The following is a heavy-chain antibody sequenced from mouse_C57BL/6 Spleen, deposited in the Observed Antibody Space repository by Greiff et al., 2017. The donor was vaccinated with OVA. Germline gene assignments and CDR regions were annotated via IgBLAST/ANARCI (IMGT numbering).Heavy chain of an antibody. D-gene: IGHD1-1*01. CDR1: GYSITSGYY. CDR3: AKGTTVVAKDYYAMDY. CDR2: ISYDGST. V-gene: IGHV3-6*01. Sequence: EVKLLESGPGLVKPSPSLSLTCSVTGYSITSGYYWNWIRQFPGNKLEWVGYISYDGSTNYNPSLKNRISITRDTSKNQFFLKLNSVTTEDTATYYCAKGTTVVAKDYYAMDYWGQGTSVTVSS. J-gene: IGHJ4*01.